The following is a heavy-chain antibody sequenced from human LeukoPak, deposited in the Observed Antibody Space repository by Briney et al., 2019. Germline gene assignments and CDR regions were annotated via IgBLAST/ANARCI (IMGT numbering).Heavy chain of an antibody. J-gene: IGHJ5*02. D-gene: IGHD3-10*01. CDR1: GGSISSYY. CDR2: SYYSGST. V-gene: IGHV4-59*01. CDR3: ARATITMVRGLCFDP. Sequence: SETLSLTCTVSGGSISSYYWSWIRQRPRPGLEWIGYSYYSGSTNYNPSLTSRVTISVATSKNQFSLKLSSVTAADTAVYYCARATITMVRGLCFDPWGQGTLVTVSS.